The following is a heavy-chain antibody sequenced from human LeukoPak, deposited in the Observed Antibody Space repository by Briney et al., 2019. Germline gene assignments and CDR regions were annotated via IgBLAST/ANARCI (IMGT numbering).Heavy chain of an antibody. V-gene: IGHV4-59*01. J-gene: IGHJ4*02. CDR3: ARTDYYGSGSYYKH. CDR1: GGPISSYY. Sequence: PSETLSLTCTVSGGPISSYYWSWIRQPPGKGLEWIGYIYYSGSTNYNPSLKSRVTISVDTSKNQFSLKLSSVTAADTALYYCARTDYYGSGSYYKHWGQGTLVTVSS. CDR2: IYYSGST. D-gene: IGHD3-10*01.